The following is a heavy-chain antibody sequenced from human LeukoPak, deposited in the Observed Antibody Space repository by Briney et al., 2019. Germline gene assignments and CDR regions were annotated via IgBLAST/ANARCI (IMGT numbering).Heavy chain of an antibody. CDR3: ARRSSSWYYFED. D-gene: IGHD6-13*01. V-gene: IGHV4-39*07. Sequence: SETLSLTCTVSGGSITSSDYWWAWIRLPPGRGLEWIGSIYHSGSTYYNPPLKSRATISVDTSKNQFSLKLSPVTAADAAVYFCARRSSSWYYFEDWGQGTLVTVSS. CDR1: GGSITSSDYW. CDR2: IYHSGST. J-gene: IGHJ4*02.